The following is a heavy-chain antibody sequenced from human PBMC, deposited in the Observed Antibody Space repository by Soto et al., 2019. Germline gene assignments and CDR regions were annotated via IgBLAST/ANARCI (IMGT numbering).Heavy chain of an antibody. J-gene: IGHJ5*02. V-gene: IGHV5-51*01. CDR2: IFPSDSDT. Sequence: PGESLKISCRTSRYRFTSYWIAWVRQMPGKGLEWMGIIFPSDSDTRYSPSFQGQVTISADRSTSTVFLQWASLKASDTAVYFCARKDKSGYFNWFDPWGQGTLVTVSS. CDR1: RYRFTSYW. D-gene: IGHD3-22*01. CDR3: ARKDKSGYFNWFDP.